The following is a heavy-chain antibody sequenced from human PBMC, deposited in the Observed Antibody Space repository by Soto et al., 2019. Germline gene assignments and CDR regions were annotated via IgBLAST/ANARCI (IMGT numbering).Heavy chain of an antibody. V-gene: IGHV3-21*01. D-gene: IGHD3-3*02. CDR1: GSPFSTYG. J-gene: IGHJ4*02. CDR3: ARDESAGSSIRY. Sequence: EVQVVESGGGLVKPGGSLRLSCTASGSPFSTYGMNWVRQAPGKGLEWVSSISSGGDYIYYADSVQGRFPISRDNAKNSLYLQMNSLRAEDTAVYFCARDESAGSSIRYWGQGTLVTVSS. CDR2: ISSGGDYI.